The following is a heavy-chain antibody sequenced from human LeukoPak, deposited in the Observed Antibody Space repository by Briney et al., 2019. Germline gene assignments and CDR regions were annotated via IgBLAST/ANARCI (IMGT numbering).Heavy chain of an antibody. J-gene: IGHJ3*02. CDR1: GFMFSTYS. CDR2: ISSSSSSYI. Sequence: PGGSLRLSCAASGFMFSTYSMNWVRQAPGKGLEWVSSISSSSSSYISYADSVKGRFTISRDNAKNSLYLQMNSLRAEDTAVYYCARVGYYDSSGYAFDIWGRGTMVTVSS. CDR3: ARVGYYDSSGYAFDI. V-gene: IGHV3-21*01. D-gene: IGHD3-22*01.